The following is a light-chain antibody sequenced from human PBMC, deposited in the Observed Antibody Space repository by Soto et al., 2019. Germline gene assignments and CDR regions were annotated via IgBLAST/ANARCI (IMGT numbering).Light chain of an antibody. CDR2: DAS. CDR3: QQFNNWPPWT. J-gene: IGKJ1*01. CDR1: QSVSSY. Sequence: EIVLTQSPATLSSFPGDRVTLSCRASQSVSSYLAWYQQKPGQAPRLLIYDASNRATGIPARFSGSGSGTDFTLTISRLEPEDFAVYYCQQFNNWPPWTFGQGTKVDI. V-gene: IGKV3-11*01.